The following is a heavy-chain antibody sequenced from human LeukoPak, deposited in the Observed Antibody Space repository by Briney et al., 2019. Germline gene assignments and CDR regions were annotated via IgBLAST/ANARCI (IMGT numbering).Heavy chain of an antibody. Sequence: PGGSLRLSCATSRFTFSSYEMNWVRQAPGKGLEWISYISRSGSSIYYADSVKGRFTISRDNVKNSLYLQMNSLRAEDTAVYSCARDIGPFCSGDSCYSVPYYWGQGTLVTVSS. D-gene: IGHD2-15*01. CDR2: ISRSGSSI. CDR3: ARDIGPFCSGDSCYSVPYY. V-gene: IGHV3-48*03. J-gene: IGHJ4*02. CDR1: RFTFSSYE.